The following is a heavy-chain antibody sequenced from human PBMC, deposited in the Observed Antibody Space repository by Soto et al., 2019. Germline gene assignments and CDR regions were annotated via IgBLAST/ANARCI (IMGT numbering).Heavy chain of an antibody. V-gene: IGHV4-30-2*01. J-gene: IGHJ4*02. D-gene: IGHD3-10*01. CDR2: IYHSGST. CDR3: ARVRSYFDY. Sequence: TLSLTCAVSGGSISSGGYSWSWIRQPPGKGLEWIGYIYHSGSTYYNPSLKSRVTISVDRSKNQFSLKLSSVTAADTAVYYCARVRSYFDYWGQGTLVTVSS. CDR1: GGSISSGGYS.